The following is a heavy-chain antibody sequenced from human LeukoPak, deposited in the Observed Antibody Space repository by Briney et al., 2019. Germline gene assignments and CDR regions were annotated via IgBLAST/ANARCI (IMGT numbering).Heavy chain of an antibody. CDR3: ARDTTVSFWFDP. J-gene: IGHJ5*02. CDR2: IYYSGST. V-gene: IGHV4-59*12. CDR1: GVSISSYY. D-gene: IGHD4-11*01. Sequence: SETLSLTCTVSGVSISSYYWSWIRQPPGKGLEWIGYIYYSGSTNYNPSLKSQVTMSVDTSKNQFSLKLSSVTAADTAVYYCARDTTVSFWFDPWGQGTLVTVSS.